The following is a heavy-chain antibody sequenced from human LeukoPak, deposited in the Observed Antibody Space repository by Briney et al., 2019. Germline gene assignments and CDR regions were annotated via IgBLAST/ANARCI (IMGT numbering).Heavy chain of an antibody. CDR2: IYDSGST. V-gene: IGHV4-59*01. CDR1: GGSISSYS. D-gene: IGHD3-22*01. CDR3: ARVSSGYYYVYDY. Sequence: SETLSLTCTVSGGSISSYSWTWIRQPPGKGLEWIGYIYDSGSTNYNPSLKSRVTISVDTSKNQFSLKLSSVTAADTAVYYCARVSSGYYYVYDYWGQGTLVTVSS. J-gene: IGHJ4*02.